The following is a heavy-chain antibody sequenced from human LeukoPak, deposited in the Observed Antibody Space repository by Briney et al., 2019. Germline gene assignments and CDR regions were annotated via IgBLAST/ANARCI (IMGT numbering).Heavy chain of an antibody. V-gene: IGHV1-8*03. Sequence: RASVKVSCKASGYTFTSYDINWVRQATGQGLEWMGWMNPNSGSTGYAQKFQGRVTITRNTSISTAYMELSGLRSEDTAVYYCARGRSTGYTYYFEYWGQGTLVTVSS. CDR3: ARGRSTGYTYYFEY. J-gene: IGHJ4*02. D-gene: IGHD5-24*01. CDR2: MNPNSGST. CDR1: GYTFTSYD.